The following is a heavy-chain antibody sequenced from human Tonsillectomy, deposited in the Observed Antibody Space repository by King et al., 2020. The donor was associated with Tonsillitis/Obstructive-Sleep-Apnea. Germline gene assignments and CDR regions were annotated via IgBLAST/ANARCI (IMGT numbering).Heavy chain of an antibody. Sequence: QLQESGPGLVKPSETLSLTCTVAGGSITSSTYYWAWIRQPPGKGLEWIGSIYYSGSTYYNPSLKSRVTISVDTSKNQFSLKLSSVTAADTAVYYCARYGPYDILTTLGFWGQGTLVTVSS. CDR2: IYYSGST. CDR1: GGSITSSTYY. CDR3: ARYGPYDILTTLGF. J-gene: IGHJ4*02. V-gene: IGHV4-39*01. D-gene: IGHD3-9*01.